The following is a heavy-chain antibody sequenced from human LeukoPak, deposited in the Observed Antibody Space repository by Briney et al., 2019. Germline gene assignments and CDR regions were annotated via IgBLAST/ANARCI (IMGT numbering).Heavy chain of an antibody. Sequence: PGGSLRLSCAASGFTFDYYGMHGVRRVPGKGLEGVAGINWNGGVIDYADSVQGRFTISRDNAKNFLFMQMNSLRREDTDLYSCVKASVGDDSSGYGAVFDAWGPGATVTVSS. J-gene: IGHJ3*01. CDR1: GFTFDYYG. CDR2: INWNGGVI. V-gene: IGHV3-9*01. D-gene: IGHD3-22*01. CDR3: VKASVGDDSSGYGAVFDA.